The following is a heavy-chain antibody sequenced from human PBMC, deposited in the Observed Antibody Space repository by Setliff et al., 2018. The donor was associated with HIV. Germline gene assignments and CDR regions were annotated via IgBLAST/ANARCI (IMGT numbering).Heavy chain of an antibody. CDR3: ARSYYYSGNPGGEFDY. CDR2: IWYDGSNK. V-gene: IGHV3-33*01. J-gene: IGHJ4*02. CDR1: GFTFSSYG. Sequence: AGGSLRLSCAASGFTFSSYGMHWVRQAPGKGLEWVAVIWYDGSNKYYADSVKGRFTISRDNAKKMLFLQMNSLRAEDTAVYYCARSYYYSGNPGGEFDYWGQGTLVTVSS. D-gene: IGHD3-16*01.